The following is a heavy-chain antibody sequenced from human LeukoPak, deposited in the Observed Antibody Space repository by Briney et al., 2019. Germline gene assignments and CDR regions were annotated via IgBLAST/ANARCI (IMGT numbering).Heavy chain of an antibody. CDR3: AKSDSGWTYYYYGMDV. D-gene: IGHD6-19*01. V-gene: IGHV3-23*01. J-gene: IGHJ6*02. Sequence: PGGSLRLSCAASGFTFSSYAMSWVRQAPGKGLEWVSAISGSGGSTYYADSVKGRFTISRDNSKSTLYLQMSSLRAEDTAVYYCAKSDSGWTYYYYGMDVWGQGTTVTVSS. CDR2: ISGSGGST. CDR1: GFTFSSYA.